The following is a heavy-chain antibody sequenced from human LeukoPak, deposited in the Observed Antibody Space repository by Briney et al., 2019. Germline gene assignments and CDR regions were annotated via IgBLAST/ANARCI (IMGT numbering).Heavy chain of an antibody. V-gene: IGHV3-11*04. Sequence: GGSLGPSCAASGFTFSDYYMSWIRQAPGKGLEWVSYISSSGSTIYYADSVKGRFTISRDNAKNSLYLQMNSLRAEDTAVYYCASSGHWRYYYYMDVWGKGTTVTVSS. CDR2: ISSSGSTI. J-gene: IGHJ6*03. CDR1: GFTFSDYY. D-gene: IGHD1-1*01. CDR3: ASSGHWRYYYYMDV.